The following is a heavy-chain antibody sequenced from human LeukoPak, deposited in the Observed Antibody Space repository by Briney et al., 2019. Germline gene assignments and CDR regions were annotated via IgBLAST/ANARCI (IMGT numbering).Heavy chain of an antibody. D-gene: IGHD3-3*01. J-gene: IGHJ4*02. Sequence: GGSLRLCCAASGFTFSSYEMNWVRQAPGKGLEWVSYISSSGSTIYYADSVKGRFTISRDNAKNSLYLQMNSLRAEDTAVYYCARGAPFGVVIGGYFDYWGQGTLVTVSS. CDR1: GFTFSSYE. CDR2: ISSSGSTI. CDR3: ARGAPFGVVIGGYFDY. V-gene: IGHV3-48*03.